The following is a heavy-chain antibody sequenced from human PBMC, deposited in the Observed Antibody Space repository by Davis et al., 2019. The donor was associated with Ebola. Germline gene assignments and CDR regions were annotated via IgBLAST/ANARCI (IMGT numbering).Heavy chain of an antibody. CDR3: ARLDGPYSSSPWYFDY. CDR2: IYPGDSDT. CDR1: VYSFTSTW. Sequence: GESLKISCKVSVYSFTSTWIAWVRQMPGKGLEWMGIIYPGDSDTRYSPSFQGQVTISADKSISTAYLQWSSLKASDTAMYYCARLDGPYSSSPWYFDYWGQGTLVTVSS. V-gene: IGHV5-51*01. J-gene: IGHJ4*02. D-gene: IGHD6-6*01.